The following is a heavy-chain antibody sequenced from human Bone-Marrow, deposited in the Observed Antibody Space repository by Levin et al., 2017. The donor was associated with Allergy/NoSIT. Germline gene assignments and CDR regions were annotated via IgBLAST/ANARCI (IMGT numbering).Heavy chain of an antibody. CDR1: GDSIISATYY. V-gene: IGHV4-39*02. Sequence: SQTLSLTCTVSGDSIISATYYWGWVRQPPGKGLEWIGSVYFSGSTYLSPFLKSRVTISVDTSRSHFSLNLSSVPAADTAVYYCARVPALRFLDWFLDYWGRGVLVTVSS. J-gene: IGHJ4*02. CDR2: VYFSGST. CDR3: ARVPALRFLDWFLDY. D-gene: IGHD3-9*01.